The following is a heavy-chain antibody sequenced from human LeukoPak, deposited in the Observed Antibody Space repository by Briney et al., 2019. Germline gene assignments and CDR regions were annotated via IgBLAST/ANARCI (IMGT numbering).Heavy chain of an antibody. J-gene: IGHJ6*03. Sequence: ASVKVSCKASGYTFTGYYMHWVRQAPGQGLEWMGWINPNSGGTNYAQKLEGRVTMTRDTSISTAYMELSRLRSDDTAVCYCASGYSYGYYMDVWGKGTTVTVSS. CDR2: INPNSGGT. D-gene: IGHD5-18*01. CDR3: ASGYSYGYYMDV. CDR1: GYTFTGYY. V-gene: IGHV1-2*02.